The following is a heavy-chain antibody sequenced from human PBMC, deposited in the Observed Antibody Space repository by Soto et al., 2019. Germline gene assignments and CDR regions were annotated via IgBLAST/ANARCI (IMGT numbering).Heavy chain of an antibody. D-gene: IGHD3-22*01. CDR1: GFTFDDYA. J-gene: IGHJ4*02. Sequence: EVQLVESGGGLVQPGRSLRLSCAASGFTFDDYAMHWVRQAPGKGLEWVSGISWNSGSVGYADSVKGRFTISRDNAKNSLYLQMNSLRAEDTAFYYCAKDLTNYDRSGHYFDFWGQGTLVTVSS. CDR2: ISWNSGSV. V-gene: IGHV3-9*01. CDR3: AKDLTNYDRSGHYFDF.